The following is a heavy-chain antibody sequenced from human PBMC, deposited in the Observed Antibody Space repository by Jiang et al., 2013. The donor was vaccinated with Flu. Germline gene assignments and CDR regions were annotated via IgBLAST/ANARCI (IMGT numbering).Heavy chain of an antibody. CDR1: GFTVSNNY. D-gene: IGHD2-21*02. J-gene: IGHJ4*02. V-gene: IGHV3-66*01. CDR2: IYSGGNT. Sequence: VQLLESGGGLVQPGGSLRLSCVVSGFTVSNNYMNWVRQAPGKGLEWVAVIYSGGNTKYADSVKDRFTISRDNSKSTVYLQMNSLGADDTAVYYCARDSGGDFWSFDYGAREPWSPSPQ. CDR3: ARDSGGDFWSFD.